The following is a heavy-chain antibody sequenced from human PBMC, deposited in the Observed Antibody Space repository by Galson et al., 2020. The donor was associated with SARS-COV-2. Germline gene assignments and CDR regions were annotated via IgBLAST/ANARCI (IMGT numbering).Heavy chain of an antibody. CDR2: IIPIFGTA. J-gene: IGHJ6*03. CDR1: GGTFSSYA. CDR3: AGYSSIAARHYYYYYMDV. Sequence: SVKVSCKASGGTFSSYAISWVRQAPGQGLEWMGGIIPIFGTANYAQKFQGRVTITADESTSTAYMELSSQRSEDTAVYYCAGYSSIAARHYYYYYMDVWGKGTTVTVSS. V-gene: IGHV1-69*13. D-gene: IGHD6-6*01.